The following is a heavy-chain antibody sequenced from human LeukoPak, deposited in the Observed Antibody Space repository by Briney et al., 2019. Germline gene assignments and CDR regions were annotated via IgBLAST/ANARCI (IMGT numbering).Heavy chain of an antibody. V-gene: IGHV4-34*01. J-gene: IGHJ4*02. Sequence: SETLSLTCAVYGGSFSGYYWSWIRQPPGKGLEWIGEINHRGSTNNNPSLKSRVNISVDTSKNQLSLQMRSVTAADTAVYYCARGRFTGGGFGELHDWGQGTLVTVSS. D-gene: IGHD3-10*01. CDR2: INHRGST. CDR3: ARGRFTGGGFGELHD. CDR1: GGSFSGYY.